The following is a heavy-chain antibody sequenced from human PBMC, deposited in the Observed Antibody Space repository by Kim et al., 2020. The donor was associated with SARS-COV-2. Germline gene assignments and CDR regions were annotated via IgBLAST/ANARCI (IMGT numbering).Heavy chain of an antibody. J-gene: IGHJ4*02. V-gene: IGHV3-21*01. CDR1: VNTFSSYS. CDR3: ARDQVSFFDSSGFYYVFED. CDR2: ISSSGSDI. D-gene: IGHD3-22*01. Sequence: GGSLRLSCAASVNTFSSYSMNWVRQAPGKGLEWISSISSSGSDIFYADSVKGRFTISRDNVRNSLYLQMNSLRVEDTAVYYCARDQVSFFDSSGFYYVFEDWGQGTLVTVSS.